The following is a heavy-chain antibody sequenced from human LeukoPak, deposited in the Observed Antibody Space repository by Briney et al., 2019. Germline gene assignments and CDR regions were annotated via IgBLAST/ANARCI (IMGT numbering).Heavy chain of an antibody. CDR2: ISGSGVTT. V-gene: IGHV3-23*01. CDR3: AREGAGAYFDY. J-gene: IGHJ4*02. Sequence: GGSLRLSCAASGFTFSNNAMGWVRQAPGKGLEWISSISGSGVTTFYADSVKGRFTISRDNSKNTLYLQMNSLRAEDTAVYYCAREGAGAYFDYWGQGTLVTVSS. CDR1: GFTFSNNA. D-gene: IGHD1-26*01.